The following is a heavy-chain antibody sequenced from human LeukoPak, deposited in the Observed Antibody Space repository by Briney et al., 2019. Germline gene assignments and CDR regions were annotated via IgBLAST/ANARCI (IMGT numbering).Heavy chain of an antibody. J-gene: IGHJ4*02. D-gene: IGHD4-11*01. Sequence: PSETLSLTCAVYGGSFSGYYWSWIRQHPGKGLEWIGYIYYSGSTYYNSSLKSRVTISVDTSKNQFSLWLSSVTAADTAVYYCARERKDYSKDYWGQGTLVTVSS. CDR2: IYYSGST. CDR1: GGSFSGYY. CDR3: ARERKDYSKDY. V-gene: IGHV4-31*11.